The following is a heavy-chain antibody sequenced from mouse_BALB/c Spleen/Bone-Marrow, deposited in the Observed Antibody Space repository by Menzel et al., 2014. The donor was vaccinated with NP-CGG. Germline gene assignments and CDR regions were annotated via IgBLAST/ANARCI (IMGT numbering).Heavy chain of an antibody. CDR2: INPSNGRT. Sequence: QVQLQQSGAELVKPGASVKLSCKASGYTFTSYWIHWVKLRPGHGLEWIGEINPSNGRTNYNEKFKNKVTLTVDKSSSTAYIQLSSLTSEDSAVYYCARYDGPAWFAYWGQGTLVTVS. D-gene: IGHD2-3*01. J-gene: IGHJ3*01. CDR3: ARYDGPAWFAY. V-gene: IGHV1S81*02. CDR1: GYTFTSYW.